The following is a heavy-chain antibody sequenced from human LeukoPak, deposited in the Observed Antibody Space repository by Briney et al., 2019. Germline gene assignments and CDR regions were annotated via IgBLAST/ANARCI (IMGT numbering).Heavy chain of an antibody. CDR1: GFTFSSYW. J-gene: IGHJ4*02. Sequence: PGGSLRLSCAASGFTFSSYWMHWVRQAPGKGLVWVSRINSDGSSTSYADSVKGRFTISRDNAKNTLYLQMNSLRAEDTAVYCCARRYSGSYYDFDYWGQGTLVTVSS. CDR2: INSDGSST. CDR3: ARRYSGSYYDFDY. V-gene: IGHV3-74*01. D-gene: IGHD1-26*01.